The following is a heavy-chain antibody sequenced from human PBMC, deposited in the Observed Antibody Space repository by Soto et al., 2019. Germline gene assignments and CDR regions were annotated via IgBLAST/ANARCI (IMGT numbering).Heavy chain of an antibody. J-gene: IGHJ6*02. CDR1: GGTFSNSA. D-gene: IGHD3-3*02. Sequence: QVQLEQSGAEVKKPGSSVKVSCKASGGTFSNSAISWVRQAPGQGLEWMGGIMPIFRTPDYAQKFQGRVPVTADESTSTAYMELSGLKSDHTAVYYCARDKDRPQLGGKYYYILDAWGQGTTVTVSS. CDR2: IMPIFRTP. V-gene: IGHV1-69*12. CDR3: ARDKDRPQLGGKYYYILDA.